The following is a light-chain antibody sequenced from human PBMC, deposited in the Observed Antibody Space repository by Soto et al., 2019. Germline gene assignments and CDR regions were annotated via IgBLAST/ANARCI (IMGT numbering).Light chain of an antibody. V-gene: IGLV1-47*02. J-gene: IGLJ1*01. CDR3: AAWDDSLSGRV. CDR2: SNN. Sequence: QSVLTQPPSASGTPGQRVTISCSGSSSNIGSNYVYWYQQLPGTAPKLLIYSNNQRPSGVPDRFSGSKSGTSASLAISGLRSKDEADYYCAAWDDSLSGRVFGTGTKVTVL. CDR1: SSNIGSNY.